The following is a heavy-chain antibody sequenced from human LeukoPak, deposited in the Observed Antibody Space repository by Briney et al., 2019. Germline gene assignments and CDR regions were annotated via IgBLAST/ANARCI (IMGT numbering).Heavy chain of an antibody. Sequence: GGSLRLSCAASGFTFSGYSMNWVRQAPGKGLEWVSHISSSSSIIYYVDSVKGRFTISRDNAKNSLYLQMNSLRAEDTAVYYCAKVACSITSCYFTDYWGQGTMVTVSS. CDR2: ISSSSSII. CDR1: GFTFSGYS. D-gene: IGHD2-2*01. CDR3: AKVACSITSCYFTDY. J-gene: IGHJ4*02. V-gene: IGHV3-48*04.